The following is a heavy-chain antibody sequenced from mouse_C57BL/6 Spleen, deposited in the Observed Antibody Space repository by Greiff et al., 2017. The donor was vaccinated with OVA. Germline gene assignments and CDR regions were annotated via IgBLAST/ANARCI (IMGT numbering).Heavy chain of an antibody. CDR1: GFTFSSYT. CDR3: ARRGSSYPFDY. V-gene: IGHV5-9*01. J-gene: IGHJ2*01. D-gene: IGHD1-1*01. CDR2: ISGGGGNT. Sequence: EVKLMESGGGLVKPGGSLKLSCAASGFTFSSYTMSWVRQTPEKRLEWVATISGGGGNTYYPDSVKGRFTISRDNAKNTLYLQMSSLRSEDTALYYCARRGSSYPFDYWGQGTTLTVSS.